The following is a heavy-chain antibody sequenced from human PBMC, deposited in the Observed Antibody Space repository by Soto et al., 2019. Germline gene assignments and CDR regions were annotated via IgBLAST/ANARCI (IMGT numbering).Heavy chain of an antibody. V-gene: IGHV3-23*01. J-gene: IGHJ4*02. CDR2: ISGSGGST. Sequence: PGGSLRLSCAASGFTFSSYAMSWVRQAPGKGLEWVSAISGSGGSTYYADSVKGRFTISRDNSKNTLYLQMNSLRAEDTAVYYCAKDQDIVVVPAAARSYFDYWGQGTLVTV. CDR1: GFTFSSYA. CDR3: AKDQDIVVVPAAARSYFDY. D-gene: IGHD2-2*01.